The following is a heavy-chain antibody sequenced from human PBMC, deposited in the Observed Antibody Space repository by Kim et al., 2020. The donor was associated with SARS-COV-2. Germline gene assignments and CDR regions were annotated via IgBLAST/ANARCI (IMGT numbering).Heavy chain of an antibody. V-gene: IGHV4-39*01. CDR1: GGSISSNSYY. D-gene: IGHD5-12*01. J-gene: IGHJ6*02. CDR2: IYYSGST. CDR3: ARRVATDNYYNYYGMDV. Sequence: SETLSLTCTVSGGSISSNSYYWGWIRQPPGKGLEWIGSIYYSGSTYYNPPLKSRVTISVDTSKNQFSPKVSSVTAADTAVYYCARRVATDNYYNYYGMDVWGHGTTVTVSS.